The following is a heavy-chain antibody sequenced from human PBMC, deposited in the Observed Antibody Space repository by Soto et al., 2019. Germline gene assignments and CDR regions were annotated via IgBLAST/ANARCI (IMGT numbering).Heavy chain of an antibody. J-gene: IGHJ4*02. CDR2: INPSGGST. CDR3: ARPPYPGCINAACYPPDY. V-gene: IGHV1-46*01. Sequence: QVQLVQSGAEVTKPGASVKISCKASGYTFTRYYMHWVRPAPGQGLEWMGIINPSGGSTNYAQKLQGRVAMTRDTSTSTVYTELNSQGSEDTAVYYCARPPYPGCINAACYPPDYWGQGTLVTVTS. D-gene: IGHD2-8*01. CDR1: GYTFTRYY.